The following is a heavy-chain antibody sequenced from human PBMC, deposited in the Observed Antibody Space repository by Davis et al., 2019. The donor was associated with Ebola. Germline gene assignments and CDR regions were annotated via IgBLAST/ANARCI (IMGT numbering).Heavy chain of an antibody. J-gene: IGHJ2*01. CDR1: GFTFSSYS. Sequence: GGSLRLSCAASGFTFSSYSMNWVRQAPGKGLEWVSYISSSSSTIYYADSVKGRFTISRDNAKNSLYLQMNSLRDEDTAVYYCARGLLWFRELLWYFDLWGRGTLVTVSS. D-gene: IGHD3-10*01. CDR3: ARGLLWFRELLWYFDL. CDR2: ISSSSSTI. V-gene: IGHV3-48*02.